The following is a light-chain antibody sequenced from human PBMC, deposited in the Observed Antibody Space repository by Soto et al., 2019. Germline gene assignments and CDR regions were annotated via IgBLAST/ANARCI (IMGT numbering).Light chain of an antibody. V-gene: IGLV2-8*01. Sequence: QSVLTQPPSASGSPGQSVTISCTGTSSDVGGYNYVSWYQQHPGKAPKLMIYEVSKRPSGVPDRFPGSKSGNTASLTVSGLQAEDEADYYCSSYAGSHMGVVFGTGTKVTVL. CDR3: SSYAGSHMGVV. J-gene: IGLJ1*01. CDR1: SSDVGGYNY. CDR2: EVS.